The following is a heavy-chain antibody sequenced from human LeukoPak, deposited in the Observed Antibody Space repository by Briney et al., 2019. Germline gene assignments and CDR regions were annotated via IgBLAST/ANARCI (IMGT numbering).Heavy chain of an antibody. V-gene: IGHV3-20*04. Sequence: PGGSLRLSCAASGFTFDDYGMSWVRQAPGKGLEGVSGINWNGGSTGYADAVKGRFTISRDNAKNSLYLQMNSLRAEDTALYYCARDGGYCSGGSCYRYFDYWGQGTLVPVSS. CDR3: ARDGGYCSGGSCYRYFDY. CDR2: INWNGGST. J-gene: IGHJ4*02. D-gene: IGHD2-15*01. CDR1: GFTFDDYG.